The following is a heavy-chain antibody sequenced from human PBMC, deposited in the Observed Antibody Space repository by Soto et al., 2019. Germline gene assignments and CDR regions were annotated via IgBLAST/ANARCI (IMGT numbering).Heavy chain of an antibody. CDR3: TRFDGYNSN. Sequence: VGSLRLSCAASGFTFSGSAMHWVRQASGKGLEWVGRIRSKANSYATAYAASVKGRFTISRDDSKNTAYLQMNSLKTEDTAVYYCTRFDGYNSNWGQGTLVTVSS. V-gene: IGHV3-73*01. CDR1: GFTFSGSA. J-gene: IGHJ4*02. CDR2: IRSKANSYAT. D-gene: IGHD5-12*01.